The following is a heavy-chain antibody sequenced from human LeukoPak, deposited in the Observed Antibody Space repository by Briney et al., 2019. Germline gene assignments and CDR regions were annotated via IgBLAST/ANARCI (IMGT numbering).Heavy chain of an antibody. D-gene: IGHD1-26*01. CDR3: ARAYSGSYLPHDC. Sequence: PSETLSLTCTVSGGSISSYYWSWIRQPPGKGLEWIGYIYYSGSTNYNPSLKSRVTISVDTSKNQFSLKLSSVTAADTAVYYCARAYSGSYLPHDCWGQGTLVTVSS. CDR1: GGSISSYY. J-gene: IGHJ4*02. V-gene: IGHV4-59*01. CDR2: IYYSGST.